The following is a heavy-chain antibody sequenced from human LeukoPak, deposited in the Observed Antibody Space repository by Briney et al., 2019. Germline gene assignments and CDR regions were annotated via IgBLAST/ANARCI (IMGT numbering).Heavy chain of an antibody. CDR2: MSYDGSHK. CDR3: ARAGCGGDCFYYHYGMDV. J-gene: IGHJ6*02. Sequence: GGSLRLSCAASGFTFSNYWMHWVRQAPGKGLEWVAVMSYDGSHKYYADSVKGRFTISRDNSRNTLYLHMNSLRAEDTALYYCARAGCGGDCFYYHYGMDVWGQGTTVTVSS. V-gene: IGHV3-30-3*01. CDR1: GFTFSNYW. D-gene: IGHD2-21*02.